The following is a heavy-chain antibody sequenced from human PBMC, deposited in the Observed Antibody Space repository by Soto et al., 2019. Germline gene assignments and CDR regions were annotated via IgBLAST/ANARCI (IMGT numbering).Heavy chain of an antibody. J-gene: IGHJ4*02. CDR3: ARDPANCRTTSCYAFFDY. CDR1: GFTFSTYS. Sequence: GGSLRLSCAASGFTFSTYSMNWVRQAPGKGLEWVSFIGSSSTTRYYADSVKGRFTISRDNAKNSLYLQMNSLRAEDTAVYYCARDPANCRTTSCYAFFDYCGLGTLVTVSS. CDR2: IGSSSTTR. D-gene: IGHD2-2*01. V-gene: IGHV3-48*01.